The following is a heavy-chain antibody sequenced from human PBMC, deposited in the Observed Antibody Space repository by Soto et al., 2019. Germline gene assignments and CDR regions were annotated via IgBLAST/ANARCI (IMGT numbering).Heavy chain of an antibody. D-gene: IGHD3-3*01. J-gene: IGHJ6*02. CDR2: IIPIFGTA. CDR1: GGTSSSYA. Sequence: SVKVSCKASGGTSSSYAISWVRQAPGQGLEWMGGIIPIFGTANYAQKFQGRVTITADESTSTAYMELSSLRSEDTAVYYCARKSAIFGVGPIPPYYYGMDVWGQGTTVTV. CDR3: ARKSAIFGVGPIPPYYYGMDV. V-gene: IGHV1-69*13.